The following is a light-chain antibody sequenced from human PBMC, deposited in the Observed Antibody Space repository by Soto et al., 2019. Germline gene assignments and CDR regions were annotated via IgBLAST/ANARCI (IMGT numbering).Light chain of an antibody. Sequence: EIVLTQSPGTLSLPPGERATLSCRASQSVSSNLAWYQQKPGQAPSLLIYDISARATGIPTRFSGSGSGTEFTLTISSLQSEDFAVYYCQQYNDWPLTFGGGTKVDIK. CDR3: QQYNDWPLT. J-gene: IGKJ4*01. V-gene: IGKV3D-15*01. CDR1: QSVSSN. CDR2: DIS.